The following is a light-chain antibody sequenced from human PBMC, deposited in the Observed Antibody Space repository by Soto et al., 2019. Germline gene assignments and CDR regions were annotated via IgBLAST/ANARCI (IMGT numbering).Light chain of an antibody. V-gene: IGLV2-23*02. CDR1: SSDVGTYNL. CDR2: EVT. J-gene: IGLJ1*01. CDR3: CSYAGSSSSI. Sequence: QSALTQPASVSGSPGQSITISCSRTSSDVGTYNLVSWYQQYPGKAPRLMIYEVTKRPSGVSNRFSGSKSGNTASLTISGLQPEDEADYYCCSYAGSSSSIFGTGTKVTVL.